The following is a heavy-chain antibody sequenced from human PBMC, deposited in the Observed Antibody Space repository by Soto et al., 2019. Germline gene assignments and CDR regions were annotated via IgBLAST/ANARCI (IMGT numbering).Heavy chain of an antibody. CDR3: ARGNHRWLQLWYFDL. CDR2: IIPIFGTV. J-gene: IGHJ2*01. Sequence: QVQLVQSGAEVKKPGSSVRVSCKASGGTFSSYPISWVRQAPGRGLEWMGGIIPIFGTVNYAQKFQGRVTITADESTSTADMELSSLISEDTAVYYCARGNHRWLQLWYFDLWGRGTLVTVSS. V-gene: IGHV1-69*12. CDR1: GGTFSSYP. D-gene: IGHD5-12*01.